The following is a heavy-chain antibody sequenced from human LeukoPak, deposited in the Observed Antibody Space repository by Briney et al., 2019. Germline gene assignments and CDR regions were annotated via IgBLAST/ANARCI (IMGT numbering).Heavy chain of an antibody. CDR1: GFTFSSYG. Sequence: GGSLRLSCAASGFTFSSYGMHWVRQAPGKGLEWVAVISYDGSNKYYADSVKGRFTISRDNSKDTLYLQMNSLRAEDTAVYYCAKVPTSHYDSSGYLTWDAFDIWGQGTMVTVSS. V-gene: IGHV3-30*18. CDR3: AKVPTSHYDSSGYLTWDAFDI. D-gene: IGHD3-22*01. J-gene: IGHJ3*02. CDR2: ISYDGSNK.